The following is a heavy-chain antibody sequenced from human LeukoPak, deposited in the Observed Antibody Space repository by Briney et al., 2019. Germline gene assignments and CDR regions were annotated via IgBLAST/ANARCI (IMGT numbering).Heavy chain of an antibody. CDR3: ARANTYYGSGGLAWFDP. D-gene: IGHD3-10*01. CDR1: GFTFSSYA. Sequence: GGSLRLSCAASGFTFSSYAMHWVRQAPGKGLEWVAVISYDGSNEYYADSVKGRFTISRDNSKNTLYLQMNSLRAEDTAVYYCARANTYYGSGGLAWFDPWGQGTLVTVSS. CDR2: ISYDGSNE. V-gene: IGHV3-30*01. J-gene: IGHJ5*02.